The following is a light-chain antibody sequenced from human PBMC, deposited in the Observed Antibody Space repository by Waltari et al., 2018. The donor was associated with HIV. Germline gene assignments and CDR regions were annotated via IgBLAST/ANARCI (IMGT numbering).Light chain of an antibody. J-gene: IGKJ3*01. Sequence: VLTQSPGTLSLSPGERATLSCRASQSVSSSYLAWYQQKPGQAPRLLIYGASSRATCIPDRFSGSGSGTDFTLTISRLEPEDFAVYYCQQYGSFFTFGPGTKVDIK. CDR1: QSVSSSY. CDR3: QQYGSFFT. V-gene: IGKV3-20*01. CDR2: GAS.